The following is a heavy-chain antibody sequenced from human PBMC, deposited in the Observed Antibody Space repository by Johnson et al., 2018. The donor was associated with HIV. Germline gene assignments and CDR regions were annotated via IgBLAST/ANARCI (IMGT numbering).Heavy chain of an antibody. CDR2: IYTGDST. CDR1: GFTVSASS. CDR3: ARGGYCTGGVCLGDAFDI. V-gene: IGHV3-53*01. D-gene: IGHD2-8*02. Sequence: VQLVESGGGVVQPGRSLRLSCAASGFTVSASSMIWVRQAPGEGLKWVSLIYTGDSTSYADSVKGRFTISTDTSKNTLYLQMNSLRAEDTALYYCARGGYCTGGVCLGDAFDIWGQGTMVTVSS. J-gene: IGHJ3*02.